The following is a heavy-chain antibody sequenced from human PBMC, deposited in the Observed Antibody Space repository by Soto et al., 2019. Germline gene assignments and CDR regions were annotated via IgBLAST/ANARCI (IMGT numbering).Heavy chain of an antibody. Sequence: QVQLQESGPGLVKPSQTLSLTCTVSGGSISSGDYYWSWIRQPPGKGLEWIGYIYYSGSTYYNPXLNTRVTISVXXSXNXSSLKLSSVTAADTAVYYCARDRFSHYYDSSGYLDYWGQGTLVTVSS. CDR3: ARDRFSHYYDSSGYLDY. D-gene: IGHD3-22*01. V-gene: IGHV4-30-4*01. CDR2: IYYSGST. J-gene: IGHJ4*02. CDR1: GGSISSGDYY.